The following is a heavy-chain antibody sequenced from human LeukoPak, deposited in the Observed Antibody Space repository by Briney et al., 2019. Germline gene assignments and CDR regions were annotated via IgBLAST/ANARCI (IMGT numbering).Heavy chain of an antibody. CDR3: ARGNRLYTSSWPSLAFDI. CDR2: TNPISGYT. D-gene: IGHD6-13*01. CDR1: GYTFTSYD. J-gene: IGHJ3*02. V-gene: IGHV1-8*01. Sequence: ASVKVSCKASGYTFTSYDINWVRQATGQGLEWMGWTNPISGYTGHAQKFQGRVTMTRDTSISTAYMELSSLTSEDTAVYFCARGNRLYTSSWPSLAFDIWGQGTTVTVSS.